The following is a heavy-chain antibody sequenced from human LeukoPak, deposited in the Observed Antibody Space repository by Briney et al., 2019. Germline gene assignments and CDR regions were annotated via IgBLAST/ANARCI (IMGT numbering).Heavy chain of an antibody. J-gene: IGHJ4*02. D-gene: IGHD1-26*01. V-gene: IGHV3-43*02. Sequence: PGGSLRLSCAASGFTFDDYAMHWVRQAPGKGLEWISLISGDGGSTYYADSVKGRFTISRDNSKNSLYLQMNSLRTEDTALYYCAKDMDVVGATRGYFDYWGQGTLVTVSS. CDR2: ISGDGGST. CDR3: AKDMDVVGATRGYFDY. CDR1: GFTFDDYA.